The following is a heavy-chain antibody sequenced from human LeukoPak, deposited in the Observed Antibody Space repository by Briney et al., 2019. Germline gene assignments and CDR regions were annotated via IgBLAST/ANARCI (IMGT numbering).Heavy chain of an antibody. CDR2: IYYSGST. CDR1: GCSISSYY. D-gene: IGHD4-17*01. V-gene: IGHV4-59*01. CDR3: ARGSTTVTVLPVY. J-gene: IGHJ4*02. Sequence: VKPSETLSLTCTVSGCSISSYYWSWIRQPPGEGLEWIGYIYYSGSTNYNPSLKSRVTISVDTSKNQFSLKLSSVTAADTAVYYCARGSTTVTVLPVYWGQGTLVTVSS.